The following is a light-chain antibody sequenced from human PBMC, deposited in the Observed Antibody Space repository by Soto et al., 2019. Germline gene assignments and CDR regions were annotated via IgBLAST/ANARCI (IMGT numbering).Light chain of an antibody. V-gene: IGLV1-36*01. Sequence: QPVLTQPPSVSEAPRQRVTISCSGTSSNIGSNAVNWYQQLPGKAPKLLIYYDDLLPSGVSDRFSGSKSGTSASLAISGLQSEDEADYYCAAWDDSLNAPVFGGGTKLTVL. CDR3: AAWDDSLNAPV. J-gene: IGLJ2*01. CDR2: YDD. CDR1: SSNIGSNA.